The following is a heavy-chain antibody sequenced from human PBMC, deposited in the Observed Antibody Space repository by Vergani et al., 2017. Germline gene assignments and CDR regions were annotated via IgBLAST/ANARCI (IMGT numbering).Heavy chain of an antibody. CDR1: GGTFSSYA. D-gene: IGHD5-18*01. Sequence: QVQLVQSGAEVKKPGSSVKVSCKASGGTFSSYAISWVRQAPGQGLEWMGRIIPILGIANYAQKFQGRVTITADKSTSTAYMELSSLRSEDTAVYYCARDVTAMVGGYFDLWGRGTLVTVSS. J-gene: IGHJ2*01. V-gene: IGHV1-69*04. CDR3: ARDVTAMVGGYFDL. CDR2: IIPILGIA.